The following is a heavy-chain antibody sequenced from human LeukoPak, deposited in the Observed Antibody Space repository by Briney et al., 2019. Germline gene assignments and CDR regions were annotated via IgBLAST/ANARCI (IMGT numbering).Heavy chain of an antibody. Sequence: ASVKVSCKASGFIFTGYYMHWVRQAPGQGLEWMGWINLNTGGTNYAQGFQGRVSMTRDTSTSTVYMQLSSLTSDDTAMYFCARAILSSHDRYFDDWGQGSLVIVSS. D-gene: IGHD3-9*01. J-gene: IGHJ4*02. V-gene: IGHV1-2*02. CDR1: GFIFTGYY. CDR3: ARAILSSHDRYFDD. CDR2: INLNTGGT.